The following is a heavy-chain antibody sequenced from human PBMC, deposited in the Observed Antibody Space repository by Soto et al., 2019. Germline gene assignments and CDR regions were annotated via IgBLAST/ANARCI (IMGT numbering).Heavy chain of an antibody. D-gene: IGHD2-21*01. CDR2: ISYRGST. J-gene: IGHJ4*02. Sequence: SETLSLTCNVSGTSISAYYWTWIRQPPGKALEWIGYISYRGSTKYNPSLKSRVAISLDTSRNQFSLKLTPVTAPDTAIYFCARDPELHGLDYWGQGTLVTVSS. CDR1: GTSISAYY. V-gene: IGHV4-59*01. CDR3: ARDPELHGLDY.